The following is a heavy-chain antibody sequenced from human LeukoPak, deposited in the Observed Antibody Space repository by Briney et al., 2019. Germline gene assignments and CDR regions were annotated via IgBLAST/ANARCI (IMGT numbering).Heavy chain of an antibody. Sequence: ASVKVSCKASGHTFTSYDINWVRQATGQGLEWMGWMNPNSGNTAYAQKFQGRVTMTRNTSITTAYMELRSLRTEDTAVYYCAREDYYDSGSFDPWGQGTLVTVSS. V-gene: IGHV1-8*02. D-gene: IGHD3-22*01. CDR2: MNPNSGNT. J-gene: IGHJ5*02. CDR3: AREDYYDSGSFDP. CDR1: GHTFTSYD.